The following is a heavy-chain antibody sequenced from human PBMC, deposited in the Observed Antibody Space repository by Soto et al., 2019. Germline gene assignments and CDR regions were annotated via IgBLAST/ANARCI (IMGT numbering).Heavy chain of an antibody. CDR2: INAGNGNT. CDR1: GYTFTSYA. V-gene: IGHV1-3*01. J-gene: IGHJ4*02. Sequence: GASVKVSWKASGYTFTSYAMHWVRQAPGQRLEWMGWINAGNGNTKYSQKFQGRVTITRDTSASTAYMELSSLRSEDTAVYYCARDLRDNSNTFDYWGQGTLVTISS. CDR3: ARDLRDNSNTFDY. D-gene: IGHD1-20*01.